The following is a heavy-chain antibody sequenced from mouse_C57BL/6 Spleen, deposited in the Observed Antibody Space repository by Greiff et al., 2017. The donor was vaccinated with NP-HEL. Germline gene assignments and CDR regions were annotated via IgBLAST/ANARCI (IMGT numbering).Heavy chain of an antibody. D-gene: IGHD1-1*01. CDR2: NYPGDGDT. J-gene: IGHJ4*01. V-gene: IGHV1-82*01. CDR3: ARSLITTVAADY. CDR1: GYAFSSSW. Sequence: VQLQRSGPELVKPGASVKISCKASGYAFSSSWMNGVKRGPGRGLEWIGRNYPGDGDTNYNGKFKGKATLTADKSSSTAYMQLSSLTSEDSAVYFCARSLITTVAADYWGQGTSVTVSS.